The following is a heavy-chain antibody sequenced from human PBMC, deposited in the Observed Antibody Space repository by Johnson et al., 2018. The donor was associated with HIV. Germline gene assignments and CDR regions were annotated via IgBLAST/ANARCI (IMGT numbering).Heavy chain of an antibody. V-gene: IGHV3-48*03. CDR3: ADSWYGVSRHNAFDI. CDR2: ISGGSAGT. J-gene: IGHJ3*02. CDR1: GFTFDDYA. D-gene: IGHD6-13*01. Sequence: VQLVESGGGLVQPGRSLRLSCAASGFTFDDYAMHWVRQAPGKGLEWIAYISGGSAGTFYADSVKGRFTISRDNAKNTLYLQMNSLRAEDSAVYYCADSWYGVSRHNAFDIWGQGTMVTVSS.